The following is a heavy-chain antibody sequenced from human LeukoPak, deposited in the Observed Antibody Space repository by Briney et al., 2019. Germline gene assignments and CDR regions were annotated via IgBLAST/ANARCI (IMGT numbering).Heavy chain of an antibody. D-gene: IGHD3-16*01. V-gene: IGHV1-69*10. Sequence: GASVKVSCKASGGSFSDYALNWVRQAPGQGLEWMGVLIPILGTANSTQKFQGRVTITADISTNTAYMELSSLRSEDTAVYYCARDNDSRDPPHFDYWGQGTLVTVSS. CDR3: ARDNDSRDPPHFDY. CDR2: LIPILGTA. CDR1: GGSFSDYA. J-gene: IGHJ4*02.